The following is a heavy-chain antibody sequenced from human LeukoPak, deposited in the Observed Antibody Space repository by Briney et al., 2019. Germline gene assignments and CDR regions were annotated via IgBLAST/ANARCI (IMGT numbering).Heavy chain of an antibody. V-gene: IGHV4-39*07. CDR2: IYYSGST. CDR3: ARDKIAVAGNYFDY. D-gene: IGHD6-19*01. J-gene: IGHJ4*02. Sequence: SETLSLTCTVSGGSISSSSYYWGWIRQPPGKGLEWIGSIYYSGSTYYNPSLKSRVTISVDTSKNQFSLKLSSVAAADTAVYYCARDKIAVAGNYFDYWGQGTLVTVSS. CDR1: GGSISSSSYY.